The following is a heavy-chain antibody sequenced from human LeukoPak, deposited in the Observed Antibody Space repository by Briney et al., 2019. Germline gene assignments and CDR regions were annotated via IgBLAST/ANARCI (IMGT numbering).Heavy chain of an antibody. CDR3: ARDGYSSSWYGYYYYGMDV. CDR1: GFTFSSHW. J-gene: IGHJ6*02. D-gene: IGHD6-13*01. Sequence: RTGGSLRLSCAASGFTFSSHWMSWVRQAPGKGLEWVANIKQDGSEKYYVDSVKGRFTISRDNAKNSLYLQMNSLRAEDTAVYYCARDGYSSSWYGYYYYGMDVWGQGTTVTVSS. V-gene: IGHV3-7*01. CDR2: IKQDGSEK.